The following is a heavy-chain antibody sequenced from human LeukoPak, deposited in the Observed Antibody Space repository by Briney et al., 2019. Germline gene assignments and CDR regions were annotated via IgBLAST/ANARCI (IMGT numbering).Heavy chain of an antibody. CDR1: GGFISSYY. V-gene: IGHV4-59*01. CDR2: IYYSGST. J-gene: IGHJ3*02. Sequence: SETLSFTCTVSGGFISSYYWSWIRQPPGKGLEWIGYIYYSGSTNYNPSLKSRVTISVDTSKNQFSLKLSSVTAADTAVYYCARDVGGSYREDAFDIWGQGTMVTVSS. D-gene: IGHD1-26*01. CDR3: ARDVGGSYREDAFDI.